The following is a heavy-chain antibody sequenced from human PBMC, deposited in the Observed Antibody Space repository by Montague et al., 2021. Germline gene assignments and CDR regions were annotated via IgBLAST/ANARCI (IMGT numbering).Heavy chain of an antibody. CDR3: VKDPRGSSCPPCSMDV. D-gene: IGHD1-26*01. Sequence: SLRLSCAASGFTFGTYAMSWVRQAPGKGLEWVSGISGGGGSIYYADSVKGRFTISRDNSKSTLYLQMSSLRAEDTAVYYCVKDPRGSSCPPCSMDVWGQGTTVTVSS. J-gene: IGHJ6*02. CDR1: GFTFGTYA. V-gene: IGHV3-23*01. CDR2: ISGGGGSI.